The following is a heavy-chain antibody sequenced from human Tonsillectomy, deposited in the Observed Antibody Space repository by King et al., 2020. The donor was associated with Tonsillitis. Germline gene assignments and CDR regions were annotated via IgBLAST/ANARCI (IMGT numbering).Heavy chain of an antibody. CDR1: GFTFSSYW. CDR3: ARDRYYYDSSGYYHVSDY. CDR2: INSDGSST. J-gene: IGHJ4*02. D-gene: IGHD3-22*01. Sequence: QLVESGGGLVQPGGSLRLSCAASGFTFSSYWMHWVRQAPGKGLVWVSRINSDGSSTSYADSVKVRFTISRDNAKNTLYLQMNSLRAEDTAVYYCARDRYYYDSSGYYHVSDYWGQGTLVTVSS. V-gene: IGHV3-74*01.